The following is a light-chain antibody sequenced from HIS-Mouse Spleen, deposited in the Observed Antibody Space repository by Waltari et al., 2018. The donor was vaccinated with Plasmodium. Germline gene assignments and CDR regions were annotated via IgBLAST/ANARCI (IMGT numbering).Light chain of an antibody. Sequence: SYELTQPPSVSASPGQTARITCSGDALPKKYAYCYQQKSGQAPVLVIYEDSKRPSGIPERFSGSSSGTMATLTISGAQVEDEADYYCYSTDSSGNHRVFGGGTKLTVL. J-gene: IGLJ3*02. V-gene: IGLV3-10*01. CDR2: EDS. CDR1: ALPKKY. CDR3: YSTDSSGNHRV.